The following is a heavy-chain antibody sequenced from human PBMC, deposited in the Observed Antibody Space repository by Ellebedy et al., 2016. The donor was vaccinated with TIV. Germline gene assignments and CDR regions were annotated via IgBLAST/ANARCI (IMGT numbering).Heavy chain of an antibody. CDR2: LYYSGST. Sequence: SETLSLXXSVSGGSVIRNGQYCTWVRQPPGKGLEWIGCLYYSGSTWYNPSLKSRVTISVDTPKNLFSLRLRSVTAADTAVYYCATSAAIDAFDIWGQGTMVTVSS. D-gene: IGHD6-25*01. CDR3: ATSAAIDAFDI. CDR1: GGSVIRNGQY. V-gene: IGHV4-39*02. J-gene: IGHJ3*02.